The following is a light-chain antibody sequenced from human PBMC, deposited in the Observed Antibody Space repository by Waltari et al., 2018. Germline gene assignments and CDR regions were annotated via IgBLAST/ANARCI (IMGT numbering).Light chain of an antibody. Sequence: DIVMTQPSDSLAVSLGDRATTNGKSSPSVLYSSNIKNFLVWYQQKPGQPPKLLICWASTPESWVPDRFSGSGSGTDFTLTISILHAEVVAVYCCQQYYCIPTFGQGTKVEIK. CDR3: QQYYCIPT. CDR2: WAS. V-gene: IGKV4-1*01. CDR1: PSVLYSSNIKNF. J-gene: IGKJ1*01.